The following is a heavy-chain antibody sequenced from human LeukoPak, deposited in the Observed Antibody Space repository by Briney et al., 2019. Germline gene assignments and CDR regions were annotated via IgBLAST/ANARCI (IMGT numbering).Heavy chain of an antibody. D-gene: IGHD3-22*01. CDR2: ISYDGSNK. CDR1: GFGFSNYN. V-gene: IGHV3-30-3*01. J-gene: IGHJ4*02. Sequence: GGSLRLSCAASGFGFSNYNMNWVRQGPGKGLEWVAVISYDGSNKYYADSVKGRFTISRDNSKNTLYLQMNSLRAEDTAVYYCARGDYDSSGYYEVWGQGTLVTVSS. CDR3: ARGDYDSSGYYEV.